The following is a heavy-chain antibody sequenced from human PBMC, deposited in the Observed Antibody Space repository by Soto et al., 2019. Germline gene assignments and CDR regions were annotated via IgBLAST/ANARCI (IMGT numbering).Heavy chain of an antibody. CDR1: GFTFSSYD. Sequence: VQLVESGGGVVQPGRSLRLSCAASGFTFSSYDMHWVRQVTGKGLEWISTFGSSGDTYYPGSLKGRFTISRENAKNSLYLQMNSLRAEDTAVYYCARGGASHNSGYYYFGLWGQGTLVTVSS. V-gene: IGHV3-13*04. CDR3: ARGGASHNSGYYYFGL. CDR2: FGSSGDT. J-gene: IGHJ4*02. D-gene: IGHD3-22*01.